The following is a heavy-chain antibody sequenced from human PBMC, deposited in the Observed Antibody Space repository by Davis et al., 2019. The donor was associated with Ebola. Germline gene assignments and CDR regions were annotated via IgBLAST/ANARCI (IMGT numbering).Heavy chain of an antibody. CDR2: IKTKSESWAT. V-gene: IGHV3-15*01. J-gene: IGHJ5*02. Sequence: GESLKISCAASGFTFSSYWMTWVRQAPGKGLEWVGRIKTKSESWATDYAAPVKGRFTISRDDSQDTLYLQMNSLKTEDTAVYYCTTLGGCSGTSCSNWFDPWGQGTLVTVSS. D-gene: IGHD2-2*01. CDR3: TTLGGCSGTSCSNWFDP. CDR1: GFTFSSYW.